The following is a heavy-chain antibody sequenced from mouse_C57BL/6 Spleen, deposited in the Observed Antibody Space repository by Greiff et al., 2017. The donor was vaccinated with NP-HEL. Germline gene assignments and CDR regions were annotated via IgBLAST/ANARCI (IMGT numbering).Heavy chain of an antibody. D-gene: IGHD2-3*01. Sequence: VQLKQSGPGLVKPSQSLSLTCSVTGYSITSGYYWNWIRQFPGNKLTWMGYLSYDGSNNFNPSLKNRNSIIRDTSKNQFVLKLNSVTTEDTATYYCAKDGYYYFDYWGQGTTLTVSS. CDR3: AKDGYYYFDY. V-gene: IGHV3-6*01. J-gene: IGHJ2*01. CDR1: GYSITSGYY. CDR2: LSYDGSN.